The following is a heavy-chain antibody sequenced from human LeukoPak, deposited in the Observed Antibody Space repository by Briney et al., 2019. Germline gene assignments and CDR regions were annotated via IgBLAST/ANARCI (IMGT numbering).Heavy chain of an antibody. CDR3: AREGAPASYDILTGYHY. J-gene: IGHJ4*02. D-gene: IGHD3-9*01. Sequence: PGGSLRLSCAASGFTFSSYSMNWVRQAPGKGLEWVSSISSSSSYIYYADSVKGRFTISRDNAKNSLYLQMNSLRAEDTAVYYCAREGAPASYDILTGYHYWGQGTLVTVSS. CDR2: ISSSSSYI. V-gene: IGHV3-21*01. CDR1: GFTFSSYS.